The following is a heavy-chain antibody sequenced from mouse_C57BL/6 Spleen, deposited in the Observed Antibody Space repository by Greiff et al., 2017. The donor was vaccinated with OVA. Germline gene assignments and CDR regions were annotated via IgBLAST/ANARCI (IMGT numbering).Heavy chain of an antibody. J-gene: IGHJ4*01. CDR3: AREEGYLYYAMDY. CDR2: ISDGGSYT. CDR1: GFTFSSYA. D-gene: IGHD2-2*01. V-gene: IGHV5-4*01. Sequence: EVKLMESGGGLVKPGGSLKLSCAASGFTFSSYAMSWVRQTPEKRLEWVATISDGGSYTYYPDNVKGRFTISRDNAKNNLYLQMSHLKSEDTAMYYCAREEGYLYYAMDYWGQGTSVTVSS.